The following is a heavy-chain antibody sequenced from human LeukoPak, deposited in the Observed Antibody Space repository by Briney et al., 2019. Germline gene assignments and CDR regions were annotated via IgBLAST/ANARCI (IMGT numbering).Heavy chain of an antibody. CDR3: ARGYDFWSGYFHYYYYGMDV. V-gene: IGHV3-33*01. J-gene: IGHJ6*02. CDR2: IWYDGSNK. CDR1: GFTFSSYG. Sequence: GGSLRLSCAASGFTFSSYGMHWVRQAPGKGLEWVAVIWYDGSNKYYADSVKGRFTISRDNSKNTLYLQMNSLRAEDTAVYYCARGYDFWSGYFHYYYYGMDVWGQGTTVTVSS. D-gene: IGHD3-3*01.